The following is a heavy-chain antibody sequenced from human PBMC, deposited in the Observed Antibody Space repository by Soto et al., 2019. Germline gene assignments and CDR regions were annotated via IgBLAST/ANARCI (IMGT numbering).Heavy chain of an antibody. V-gene: IGHV4-4*02. CDR3: ARDEWRGSSGYYSFDY. D-gene: IGHD3-22*01. J-gene: IGHJ4*02. CDR1: GGSISSSNW. CDR2: IYHSGST. Sequence: SETLSLTCAVSGGSISSSNWWSWVRQPPGKGLEWIGEIYHSGSTNYNPSLKSRVTISVDKSKNQFSLKLSSVTAADTAVYYCARDEWRGSSGYYSFDYWGQGTLVTVSS.